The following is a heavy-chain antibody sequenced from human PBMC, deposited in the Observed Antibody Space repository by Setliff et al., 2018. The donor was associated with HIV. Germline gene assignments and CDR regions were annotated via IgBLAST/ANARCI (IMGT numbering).Heavy chain of an antibody. Sequence: ASVKVSCKSSGHILSGYFIHWVRQAPGQGPEWMGWISPHSGATNYAQKFQGRVTLTRDASITTAYMELNSLRSDDTAMYYCARDRLYCSRGSCYPNWFDSWGQGTLVTVSS. D-gene: IGHD2-15*01. CDR2: ISPHSGAT. V-gene: IGHV1-2*02. CDR1: GHILSGYF. CDR3: ARDRLYCSRGSCYPNWFDS. J-gene: IGHJ5*01.